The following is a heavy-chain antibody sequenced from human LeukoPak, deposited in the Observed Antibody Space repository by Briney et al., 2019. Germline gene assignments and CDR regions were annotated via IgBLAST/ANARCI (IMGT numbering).Heavy chain of an antibody. V-gene: IGHV1-46*01. Sequence: ASVKVSCKTSGYTFSTYYMHWVRQAPGQGLEWLGIIHPTDGSTSYTQKIQGRVTMTRDTATGTVYLELSSLRSEDTAVYWCARANGGGLDYWGQGTLITVSS. J-gene: IGHJ4*02. D-gene: IGHD3-10*01. CDR1: GYTFSTYY. CDR2: IHPTDGST. CDR3: ARANGGGLDY.